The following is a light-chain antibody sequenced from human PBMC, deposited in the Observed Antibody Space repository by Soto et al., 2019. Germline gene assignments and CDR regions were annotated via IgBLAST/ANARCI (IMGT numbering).Light chain of an antibody. CDR3: QQYHNWPA. Sequence: IVLTQSPGTLSVSPGERPTLSCRASQSVSSNLAWYQQKPGQAPRLLIYGAATRATGIPARFSGSGSGTEFTLTSSSLQSEESAVYYCQQYHNWPAFGQGTKVDI. V-gene: IGKV3-15*01. J-gene: IGKJ1*01. CDR1: QSVSSN. CDR2: GAA.